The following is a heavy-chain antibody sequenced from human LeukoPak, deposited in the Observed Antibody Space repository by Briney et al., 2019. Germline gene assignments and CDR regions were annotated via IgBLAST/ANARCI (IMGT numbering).Heavy chain of an antibody. CDR3: ARRRGYDILTGYYSPLPFDY. D-gene: IGHD3-9*01. V-gene: IGHV4-39*01. CDR1: GGSISSTNYY. Sequence: SETLSLTCTVSGGSISSTNYYWGWIRQPPGKGLEWIASIYYSGRSYYNPSLASRVTISVDTSKNQFSLKLSSVTAADTAVYYCARRRGYDILTGYYSPLPFDYWGQGTLVTVSS. CDR2: IYYSGRS. J-gene: IGHJ4*02.